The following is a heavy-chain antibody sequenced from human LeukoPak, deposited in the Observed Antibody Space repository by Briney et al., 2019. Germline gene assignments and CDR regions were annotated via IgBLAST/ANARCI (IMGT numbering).Heavy chain of an antibody. V-gene: IGHV3-48*01. CDR1: GFTFSSYS. CDR2: ISSSSTK. D-gene: IGHD2-21*02. Sequence: GSLRLSCAASGFTFSSYSMNWVRQAPGKGLEWVSYISSSSTKYYADSMKGRFTISRDNAKNSLYLQMNSLRAEDTAVYYCARGDPENYYYYYMDVWGKGTTVTVSS. CDR3: ARGDPENYYYYYMDV. J-gene: IGHJ6*03.